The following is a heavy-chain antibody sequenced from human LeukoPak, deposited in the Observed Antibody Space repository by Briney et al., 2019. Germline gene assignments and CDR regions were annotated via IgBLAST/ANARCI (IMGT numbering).Heavy chain of an antibody. V-gene: IGHV3-48*03. Sequence: PGGSLSLSCAASGFTFSSYEMNWVRQAPGKGLEWVSYISSSGSTIYYADSVKGRFTISRDNAKNSLYLQMNSLRAEDTAVYYCASQIAAAGYYWGQGTLVTVSS. CDR3: ASQIAAAGYY. D-gene: IGHD6-13*01. J-gene: IGHJ4*02. CDR2: ISSSGSTI. CDR1: GFTFSSYE.